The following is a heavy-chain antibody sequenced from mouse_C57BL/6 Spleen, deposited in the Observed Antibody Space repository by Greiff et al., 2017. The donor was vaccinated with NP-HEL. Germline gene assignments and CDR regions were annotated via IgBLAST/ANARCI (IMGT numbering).Heavy chain of an antibody. V-gene: IGHV5-9-1*02. CDR1: GFTFSSYA. J-gene: IGHJ4*01. Sequence: EVKLLESGEGLVKPGGSLKLSCAASGFTFSSYAMSWVRQTPEKRLEWVAYISSGGDYIYYADTVKGRFTISRDNARNTLYLQMSSLKSEDTAMYYCTRGPIYYDYDGGAMDYWGQGTSVTVSS. D-gene: IGHD2-4*01. CDR3: TRGPIYYDYDGGAMDY. CDR2: ISSGGDYI.